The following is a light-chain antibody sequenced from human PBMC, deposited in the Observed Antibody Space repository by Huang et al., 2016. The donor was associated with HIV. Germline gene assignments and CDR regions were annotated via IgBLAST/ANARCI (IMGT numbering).Light chain of an antibody. Sequence: IQLTQSPSSLSASVGDRVTITCRASHEIRSYLAWYQQKPGKAPNLLIYGASMLQSGVPSRFSGSGSGTEYSLTISSLQPEDFATYYCQQLSTSLTFGGGTKVEMK. V-gene: IGKV1-9*01. CDR2: GAS. CDR1: HEIRSY. CDR3: QQLSTSLT. J-gene: IGKJ4*01.